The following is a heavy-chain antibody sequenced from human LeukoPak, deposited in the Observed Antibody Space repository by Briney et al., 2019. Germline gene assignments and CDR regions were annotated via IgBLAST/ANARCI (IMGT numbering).Heavy chain of an antibody. CDR3: ARGHKSVVPAEFDY. CDR1: GYTFTGYY. V-gene: IGHV1-2*02. J-gene: IGHJ4*02. CDR2: INPNSGGT. D-gene: IGHD2-2*01. Sequence: GASVKVSCKASGYTFTGYYMHWVRQAPGQGLEWMGWINPNSGGTNYAQKFQGRVTMTRDTSISTAYMERSRLRSDDTAVYYCARGHKSVVPAEFDYWGQGTLVTVSS.